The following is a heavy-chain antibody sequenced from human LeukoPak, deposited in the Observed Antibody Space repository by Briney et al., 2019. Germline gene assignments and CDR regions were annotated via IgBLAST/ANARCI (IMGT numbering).Heavy chain of an antibody. J-gene: IGHJ6*02. D-gene: IGHD6-13*01. Sequence: GGSLRLSCAASGFTFSSYGINWVRQAAGKGLQWVSAISAGGGVTYYADSVKGRFTISRDRDESKNTLYLQMNSLRAEDTAVYYCAKDTEAGYYNYGMDVCGQGTTVTVSS. V-gene: IGHV3-23*01. CDR2: ISAGGGVT. CDR3: AKDTEAGYYNYGMDV. CDR1: GFTFSSYG.